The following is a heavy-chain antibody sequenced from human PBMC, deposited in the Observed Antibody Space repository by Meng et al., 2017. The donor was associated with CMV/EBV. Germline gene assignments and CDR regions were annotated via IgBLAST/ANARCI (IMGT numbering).Heavy chain of an antibody. V-gene: IGHV3-7*03. Sequence: GGFLRSSFAALGFTSSSYWLSWARQAPGKGLEWVANIKQDGSEKYYVDSVKGRCTISRDNAKNPLYLQMNSLRSEDTAVYYGPRHHPAGYCSSTSCPQTWFDPWGQGTLVTVSS. CDR2: IKQDGSEK. CDR3: PRHHPAGYCSSTSCPQTWFDP. D-gene: IGHD2-2*01. CDR1: GFTSSSYW. J-gene: IGHJ5*02.